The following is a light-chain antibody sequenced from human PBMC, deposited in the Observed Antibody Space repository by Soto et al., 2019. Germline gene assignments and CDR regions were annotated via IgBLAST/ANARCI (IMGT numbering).Light chain of an antibody. CDR3: QQYAVSPGA. CDR2: GAS. CDR1: QSISNSY. Sequence: EIVLTQSPGTLSLSPGERATLSCRASQSISNSYLAWYQQKPGQAPRLLIYGASSRATGIPDRFSGSGSGTDFTLTISRLEPEDFAVDYCQQYAVSPGAFGQGTKV. V-gene: IGKV3-20*01. J-gene: IGKJ1*01.